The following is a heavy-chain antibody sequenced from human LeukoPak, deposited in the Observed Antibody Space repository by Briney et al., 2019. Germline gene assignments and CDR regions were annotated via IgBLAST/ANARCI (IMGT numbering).Heavy chain of an antibody. CDR3: ARRYSSGWYASYYYYGMDV. V-gene: IGHV3-21*01. J-gene: IGHJ6*02. CDR2: ISSSSSYI. Sequence: PGGSLRLSCAASGFTFSSYSMNWVRQAPGKGLEWVSSISSSSSYIYYADSVKGRFTISRDNAKNSLYLQMNSLRAEDTAVYYCARRYSSGWYASYYYYGMDVWGQGTTVTVSS. D-gene: IGHD6-19*01. CDR1: GFTFSSYS.